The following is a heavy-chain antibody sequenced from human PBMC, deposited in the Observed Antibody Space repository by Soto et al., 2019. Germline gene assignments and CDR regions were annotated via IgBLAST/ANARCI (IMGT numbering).Heavy chain of an antibody. CDR3: ARDLPGTNYGFDP. CDR1: GDTFTSHT. J-gene: IGHJ5*02. Sequence: VQLVQSGAEVKKPGSSVRVSCETSGDTFTSHTVNWLRQAPGQGLEWMGVIIPVFGSPNYAEKFQCRLTITADTSTNTAYMELRRLTSEDTAVSFCARDLPGTNYGFDPWCKGTLVSVSS. CDR2: IIPVFGSP. V-gene: IGHV1-69*06. D-gene: IGHD1-7*01.